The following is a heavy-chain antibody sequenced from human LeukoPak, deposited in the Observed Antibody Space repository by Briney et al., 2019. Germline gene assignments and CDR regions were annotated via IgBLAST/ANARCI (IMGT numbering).Heavy chain of an antibody. CDR1: GFTFSSYS. V-gene: IGHV3-21*04. J-gene: IGHJ4*02. Sequence: GGSLRLSCAASGFTFSSYSMNWVRQAPGKGLEWVSSISSSSSYIYYADSVKGRFTISRDNAKNSLYLQMNSLRAEDTALYYCAKDIEVGGAAAGLFDYWGQGTLVTVSS. D-gene: IGHD6-13*01. CDR2: ISSSSSYI. CDR3: AKDIEVGGAAAGLFDY.